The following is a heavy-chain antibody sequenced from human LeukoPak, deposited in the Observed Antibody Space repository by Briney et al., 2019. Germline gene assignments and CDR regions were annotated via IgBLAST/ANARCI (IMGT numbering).Heavy chain of an antibody. D-gene: IGHD2-2*01. CDR3: ARGVLPAAMRGVGDAFDI. V-gene: IGHV1-2*04. Sequence: ASVKVSCKASGYTFTSYGISWVRQAPGQGLEWMGWINPNSGGTNYAQKFQGWVTMTRDMSISTAYMELSRLRSDDTAVYYCARGVLPAAMRGVGDAFDIWGQGTMVTVSS. CDR2: INPNSGGT. J-gene: IGHJ3*02. CDR1: GYTFTSYG.